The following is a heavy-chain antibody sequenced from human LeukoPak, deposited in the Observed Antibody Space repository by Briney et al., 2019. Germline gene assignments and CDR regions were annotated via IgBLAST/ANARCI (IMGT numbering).Heavy chain of an antibody. CDR1: GFTFSSYW. D-gene: IGHD2-2*01. CDR3: AREAGDCSSTSCYYWFDP. V-gene: IGHV3-74*01. J-gene: IGHJ5*02. Sequence: GGSLRLSRAASGFTFSSYWMHWVRQAPGKGLVWVSRINTDGSSTSYADSVKGRFTISRDNAKNTLYLQMNSLRAEDTAVYYCAREAGDCSSTSCYYWFDPWGQGTLVTVSS. CDR2: INTDGSST.